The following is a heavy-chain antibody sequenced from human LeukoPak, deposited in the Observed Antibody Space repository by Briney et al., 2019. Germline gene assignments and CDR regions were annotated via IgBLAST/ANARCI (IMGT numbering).Heavy chain of an antibody. CDR3: ASRVGDDSSGYYYESGDMSFDY. V-gene: IGHV1-18*01. D-gene: IGHD3-22*01. CDR1: GYTFTSYG. J-gene: IGHJ4*02. Sequence: GASVKVSCKASGYTFTSYGISWVRQAPGQGLEWMGWISAYNGNTNYAQKLQGRVTMTTDTSTSTAYMELRSLRSDDTAVYYCASRVGDDSSGYYYESGDMSFDYWGQGTLVTVSS. CDR2: ISAYNGNT.